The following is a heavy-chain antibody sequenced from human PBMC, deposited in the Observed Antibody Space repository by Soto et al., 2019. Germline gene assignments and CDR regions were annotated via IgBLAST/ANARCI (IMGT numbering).Heavy chain of an antibody. CDR3: ATSRAVAAPFDN. CDR2: ISSGSSYI. V-gene: IGHV3-21*01. D-gene: IGHD6-19*01. CDR1: GHTFSTYT. Sequence: GGSLRLSCAAAGHTFSTYTIHWVRQAPGKGLEWVSSISSGSSYIYYADSVKGRFTISRDNAKNSLFLQMNSLRAEDTAVYYCATSRAVAAPFDNWGQGTLVTVS. J-gene: IGHJ4*02.